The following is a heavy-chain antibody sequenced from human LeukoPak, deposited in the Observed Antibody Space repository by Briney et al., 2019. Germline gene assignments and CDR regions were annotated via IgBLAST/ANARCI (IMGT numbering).Heavy chain of an antibody. V-gene: IGHV3-7*01. J-gene: IGHJ6*02. D-gene: IGHD6-19*01. CDR3: ARGQYSSGWLSLYYYYGMDV. CDR1: GFTFSSYW. Sequence: PGGSLRLSCAASGFTFSSYWMSWVRQAPGKGLEWVANIKQVGSEKYYVDSVKGRFTISRDNAKNSLYLQMNSLRAGDTAVYYCARGQYSSGWLSLYYYYGMDVWGQGTTVTVSS. CDR2: IKQVGSEK.